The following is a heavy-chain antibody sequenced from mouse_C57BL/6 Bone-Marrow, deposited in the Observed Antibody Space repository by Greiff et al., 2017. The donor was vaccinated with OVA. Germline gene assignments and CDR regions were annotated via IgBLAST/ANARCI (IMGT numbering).Heavy chain of an antibody. V-gene: IGHV7-1*01. Sequence: EVKVVESGGGLVQSGRSLRLSCATSGFTFSDFYMEWVRQAPGKGLEWIAASRNKANDYTTEYSASVKGRFIVSRDTSQSILYLQMNALRAEDTAIYYCARDAVYDYGFAYWGQGTLVTVSA. D-gene: IGHD2-4*01. CDR1: GFTFSDFY. J-gene: IGHJ3*01. CDR3: ARDAVYDYGFAY. CDR2: SRNKANDYTT.